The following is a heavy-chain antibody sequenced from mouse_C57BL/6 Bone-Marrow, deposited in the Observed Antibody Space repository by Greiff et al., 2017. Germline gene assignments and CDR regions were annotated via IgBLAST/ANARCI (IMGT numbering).Heavy chain of an antibody. V-gene: IGHV1-64*01. CDR3: ARHDGYYANFDY. Sequence: QVQLQQPGAELVKPGASVKLSCKASGYTFTSYWMHWVKQRPGQGLEWIGMIHPNSGSTNYNEKFKSKATLTVDKSSSTAYMQLSSLTSEDSAVYYCARHDGYYANFDYWGQGTTLTVSS. CDR2: IHPNSGST. CDR1: GYTFTSYW. D-gene: IGHD2-3*01. J-gene: IGHJ2*01.